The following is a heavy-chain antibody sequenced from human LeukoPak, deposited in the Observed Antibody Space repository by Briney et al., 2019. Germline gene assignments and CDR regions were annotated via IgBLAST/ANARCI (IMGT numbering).Heavy chain of an antibody. V-gene: IGHV3-48*01. D-gene: IGHD5-12*01. CDR1: GFTFSSYS. J-gene: IGHJ4*02. CDR2: ISSSSSTI. Sequence: GGSLRLSCAASGFTFSSYSMNWVRQAPGKGLEWVSYISSSSSTIYYADSVKGRFTISRDNAKNSLYLQMNSLRAEDTAVYYCATIVATTTKDYWGQGTLVPVSS. CDR3: ATIVATTTKDY.